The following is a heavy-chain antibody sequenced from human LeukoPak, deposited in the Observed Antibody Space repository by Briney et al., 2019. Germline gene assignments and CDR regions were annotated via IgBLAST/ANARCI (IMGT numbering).Heavy chain of an antibody. CDR1: AGSISDYF. CDR2: IYYTGST. V-gene: IGHV4-59*12. CDR3: ARRYNWAGDYFDY. D-gene: IGHD1-20*01. Sequence: SETLSLTCTVSAGSISDYFWSWIRQPPGKGLGWIGYIYYTGSTSYNPSLRSRVTISVDTSKSQFSLKLRSVTAADTAMYYCARRYNWAGDYFDYWGQGTLVTVSS. J-gene: IGHJ4*02.